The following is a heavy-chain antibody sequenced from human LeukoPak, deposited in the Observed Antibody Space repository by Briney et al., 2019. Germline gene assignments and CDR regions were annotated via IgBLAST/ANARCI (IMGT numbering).Heavy chain of an antibody. CDR3: ARDLDYGDYPQLDY. D-gene: IGHD4-17*01. CDR2: IIPILGTA. V-gene: IGHV1-69*06. Sequence: ASVKVSCKASGGTFSSYAISWVRQAPGQGLEWMGGIIPILGTANYAQKFQGRVTITADKSTSTAYMELSSLRSEDTAVYYCARDLDYGDYPQLDYWGQGTLVTVSS. CDR1: GGTFSSYA. J-gene: IGHJ4*02.